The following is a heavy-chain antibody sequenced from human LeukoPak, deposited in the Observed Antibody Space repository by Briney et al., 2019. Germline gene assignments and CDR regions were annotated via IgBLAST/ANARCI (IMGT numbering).Heavy chain of an antibody. CDR3: AKATTAIVVDNFFDY. CDR2: ISGNGGAT. V-gene: IGHV3-23*01. D-gene: IGHD3-22*01. Sequence: GGSLRLSCAASGFTFTSYAMSWVRQAPGKGLEWVSAISGNGGATYYADSVKGRFTISRDNSKNTLHLQMNSLRAEDTALYYCAKATTAIVVDNFFDYWSQGTLVSVSS. CDR1: GFTFTSYA. J-gene: IGHJ4*02.